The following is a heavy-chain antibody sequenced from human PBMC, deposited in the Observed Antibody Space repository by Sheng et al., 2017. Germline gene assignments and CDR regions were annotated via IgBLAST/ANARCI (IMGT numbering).Heavy chain of an antibody. J-gene: IGHJ6*03. CDR2: INTYNGDT. CDR1: GYTFSNYG. CDR3: VRSVDSRSPDQYYFYMDI. Sequence: GPGVKKPGASVKVSCKATGYTFSNYGITWVRQAPGKGLEWVGWINTYNGDTKSAQNLQDRVSLTTGPSPTTAYMDLRSLTSDDTAVYYCVRSVDSRSPDQYYFYMDIWGQGTTVTVSS. V-gene: IGHV1-18*01. D-gene: IGHD6-6*01.